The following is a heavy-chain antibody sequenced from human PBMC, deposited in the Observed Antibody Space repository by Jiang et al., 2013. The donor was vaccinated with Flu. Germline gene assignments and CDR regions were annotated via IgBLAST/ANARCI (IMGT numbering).Heavy chain of an antibody. CDR3: SRPGAAAGTSKGHAFDV. V-gene: IGHV4-39*01. J-gene: IGHJ3*01. CDR2: IYYSGTT. Sequence: GLVKPSETLSLTCSVSGDSISGSPYYWVWIRQPPGRGLERIGNIYYSGTTYYNASVKSRVIISVDTSKNQFSLELRSVTAADTAMYYCSRPGAAAGTSKGHAFDVWGPGTMVTVSS. D-gene: IGHD6-13*01. CDR1: GDSISGSPYY.